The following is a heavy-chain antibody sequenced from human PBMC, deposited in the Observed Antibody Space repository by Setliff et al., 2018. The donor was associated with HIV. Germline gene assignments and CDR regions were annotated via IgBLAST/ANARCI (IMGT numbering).Heavy chain of an antibody. CDR2: INPKSDGT. V-gene: IGHV1-2*04. Sequence: ASVKVSCKASGYSLTDYYIHWVRQAPGQGLEWMGWINPKSDGTNYAQKFQGWITMTRDTSISTAYMELSRLRSDDTAVYYCGREDCSGGSCYAYPDYWGQGTLVTVSS. D-gene: IGHD2-15*01. J-gene: IGHJ4*02. CDR3: GREDCSGGSCYAYPDY. CDR1: GYSLTDYY.